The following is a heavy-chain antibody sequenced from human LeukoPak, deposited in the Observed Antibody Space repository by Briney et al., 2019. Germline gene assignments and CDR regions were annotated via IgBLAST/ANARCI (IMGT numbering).Heavy chain of an antibody. CDR1: GGSISDYY. J-gene: IGHJ5*02. D-gene: IGHD5-24*01. V-gene: IGHV4-59*01. CDR2: MHHDGEI. CDR3: VRGKNGYNP. Sequence: SETLSLTCTVSGGSISDYYWSWIRQPPGKGLEWIGYMHHDGEIEYNPSLKSRVTISMDTAKNQLSLKVRSVIAADTATYYCVRGKNGYNPWGQGTLVTVSS.